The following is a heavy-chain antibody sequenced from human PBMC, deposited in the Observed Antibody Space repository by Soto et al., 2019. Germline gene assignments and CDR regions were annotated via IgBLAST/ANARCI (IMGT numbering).Heavy chain of an antibody. CDR1: GFTFSSYE. V-gene: IGHV3-48*03. J-gene: IGHJ1*01. CDR2: ISSSGSTI. D-gene: IGHD3-3*01. CDR3: ARDQRITIFGVVIKDQYFHH. Sequence: GGSLRLSCAASGFTFSSYEMNWVRQAPGKGLEWVSYISSSGSTIYYADSVKGRFTISRDNAKNSLYLQMNSLRAEDTAVYYCARDQRITIFGVVIKDQYFHHWGQGTLVTVSS.